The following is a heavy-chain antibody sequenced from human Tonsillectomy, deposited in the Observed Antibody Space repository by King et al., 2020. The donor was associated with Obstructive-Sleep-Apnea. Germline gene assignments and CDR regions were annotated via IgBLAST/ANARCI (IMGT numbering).Heavy chain of an antibody. D-gene: IGHD2-21*02. CDR1: GFTFSSYG. V-gene: IGHV3-30*18. J-gene: IGHJ4*02. Sequence: VQLVESGGGVVQPGRSLRLSCAASGFTFSSYGMHWVRQAPGKGLEWVAVISYDGSNKYYADSVKGRFTISRDNSKNTLYLQMNSLRAEDTAVYYCAKGSGDRRPFDYWGQGTLVTVSS. CDR3: AKGSGDRRPFDY. CDR2: ISYDGSNK.